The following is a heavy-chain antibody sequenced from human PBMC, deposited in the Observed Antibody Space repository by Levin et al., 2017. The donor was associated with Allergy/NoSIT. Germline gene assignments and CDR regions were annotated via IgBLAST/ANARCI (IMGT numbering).Heavy chain of an antibody. CDR1: GFTFSSFV. V-gene: IGHV3-23*01. D-gene: IGHD1-14*01. Sequence: QPGGSLRLSCAASGFTFSSFVMTWVRQAPGKGLGSVSSISDSGSNTYYADSVKGRFTISRDNSKNTLYLQMDSLRAEDTAVYYCARILEPSIASYYYGMDVWGQGTTVTVS. CDR3: ARILEPSIASYYYGMDV. J-gene: IGHJ6*02. CDR2: ISDSGSNT.